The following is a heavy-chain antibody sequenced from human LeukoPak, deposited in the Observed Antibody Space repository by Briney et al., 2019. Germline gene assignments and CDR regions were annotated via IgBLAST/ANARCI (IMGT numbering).Heavy chain of an antibody. CDR2: IWYDGSNK. Sequence: GGSLRLSCAASGFTFSSYGMDWVRQAPGKGLEWVAFIWYDGSNKYYADSVKGRFTISRDNSKNTLYLQMNSLRAEDTAVYYCAREVPDYDFWSGYHYFDYWGQGTLVTVSS. V-gene: IGHV3-33*01. CDR3: AREVPDYDFWSGYHYFDY. CDR1: GFTFSSYG. D-gene: IGHD3-3*01. J-gene: IGHJ4*02.